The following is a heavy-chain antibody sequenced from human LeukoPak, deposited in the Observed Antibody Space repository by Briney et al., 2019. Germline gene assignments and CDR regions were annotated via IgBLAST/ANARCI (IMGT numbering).Heavy chain of an antibody. CDR3: ARVRPTGITNYDFWSGAHYYYYGMDV. CDR1: GDTFSSNSAA. Sequence: SQTLSLTCALSGDTFSSNSAAWNWIRQSPSRGLEWLGRTYYRSKWYNDYAVSVKSRITINPDTSKNQFSLQLNSVTPEDTAVYYCARVRPTGITNYDFWSGAHYYYYGMDVWGQGTTVTVSS. J-gene: IGHJ6*02. D-gene: IGHD3-3*01. CDR2: TYYRSKWYN. V-gene: IGHV6-1*01.